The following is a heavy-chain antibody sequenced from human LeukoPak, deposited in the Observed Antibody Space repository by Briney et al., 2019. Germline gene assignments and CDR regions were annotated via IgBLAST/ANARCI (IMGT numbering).Heavy chain of an antibody. Sequence: GESLKISCKGSGYSFTSYWIGWVRQMPGKGLEWMGIIYPGDSDTRYSPSFQGQVTISADKSISTAYLQWSSLKASDTAMYYFARGPPFSYYDSSGYRDAFDIWGQGTMVTVSS. CDR1: GYSFTSYW. V-gene: IGHV5-51*01. CDR3: ARGPPFSYYDSSGYRDAFDI. CDR2: IYPGDSDT. D-gene: IGHD3-22*01. J-gene: IGHJ3*02.